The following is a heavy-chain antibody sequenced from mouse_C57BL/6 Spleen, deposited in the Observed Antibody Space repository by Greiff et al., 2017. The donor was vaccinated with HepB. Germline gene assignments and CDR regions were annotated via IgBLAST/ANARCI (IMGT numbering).Heavy chain of an antibody. CDR3: TTSRLGRAY. Sequence: VQLQQSGAELVRPGASVKLSCTASGFNIKDDYMHWVKQRPEQGLEWIGWIDPENGDTEYASKFQGKATITADTSSNTAYLQLSSLTSEDTAVYYCTTSRLGRAYWGQGTLVTVSA. V-gene: IGHV14-4*01. J-gene: IGHJ3*01. D-gene: IGHD4-1*01. CDR1: GFNIKDDY. CDR2: IDPENGDT.